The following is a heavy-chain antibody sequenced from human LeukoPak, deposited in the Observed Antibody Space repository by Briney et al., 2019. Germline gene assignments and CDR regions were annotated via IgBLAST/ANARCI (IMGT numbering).Heavy chain of an antibody. V-gene: IGHV5-51*01. CDR2: IFPGESDA. CDR1: VSSFTTYW. J-gene: IGHJ4*02. D-gene: IGHD3-9*01. Sequence: GEPLNISCLGSVSSFTTYWIGWAGQMPGKGLEWMGIIFPGESDATYTPSFEGQVTLSVDKFISTAYLQWSSVKASDTAVYYCARRGILRESLDYWGQGTLVTVSS. CDR3: ARRGILRESLDY.